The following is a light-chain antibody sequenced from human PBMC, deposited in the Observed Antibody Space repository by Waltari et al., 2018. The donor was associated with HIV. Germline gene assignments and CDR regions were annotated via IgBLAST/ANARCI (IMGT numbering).Light chain of an antibody. CDR2: DVS. J-gene: IGLJ3*02. CDR1: STAVGSYNY. CDR3: CSYAGMYTWV. Sequence: QSSLTQPRSVSGSPGQSVTLSCSVTSTAVGSYNYVSWYQQHPGKAPKVMIYDVSKRPSGVPDRFSGSKSGKTASLTISGLQAEDEADYYCCSYAGMYTWVFGGGTKLTVL. V-gene: IGLV2-11*01.